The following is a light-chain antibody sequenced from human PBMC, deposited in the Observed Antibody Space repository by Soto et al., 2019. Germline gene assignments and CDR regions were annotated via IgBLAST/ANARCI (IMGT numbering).Light chain of an antibody. CDR1: SSDVGGYKS. CDR3: CSYAGSFTDV. CDR2: DVS. V-gene: IGLV2-11*01. Sequence: QSALTQPRSMSGSPGQSVTLSCTGTSSDVGGYKSVSWYQHHPGKAPKLMIYDVSKRPSGVPNRFSGSKSGNTASLTISGLQAEDEADYYCCSYAGSFTDVFGTGTKLTVL. J-gene: IGLJ1*01.